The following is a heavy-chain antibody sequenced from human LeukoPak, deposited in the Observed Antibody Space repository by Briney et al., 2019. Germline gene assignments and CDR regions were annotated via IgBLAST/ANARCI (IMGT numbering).Heavy chain of an antibody. CDR2: INPNSGNT. J-gene: IGHJ6*02. D-gene: IGHD3-10*01. V-gene: IGHV1-8*01. CDR3: ARGSRGGGFGELLIYLTYYYGMDV. Sequence: ASVKVSCKASGYTFTSYYINWVRQATGQGLEWMGWINPNSGNTSYAQKFQGRVTMTRNTSISTAYMELSSLRSDDTAVYYCARGSRGGGFGELLIYLTYYYGMDVWGQGTTVTVSS. CDR1: GYTFTSYY.